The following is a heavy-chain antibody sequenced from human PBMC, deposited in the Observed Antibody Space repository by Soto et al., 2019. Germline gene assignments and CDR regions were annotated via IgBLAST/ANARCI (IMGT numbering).Heavy chain of an antibody. CDR1: GFTFSSYA. V-gene: IGHV3-23*01. CDR3: AKDGYYYDSSGYYGMDV. CDR2: ISGSGGST. J-gene: IGHJ6*02. Sequence: GGSLRLSCAASGFTFSSYAMSWVRQAPGKGLEWVSAISGSGGSTYYADSVKGRFTISRDNSKNTLYLQMNRLRAEDTAVYYCAKDGYYYDSSGYYGMDVWGQGTTVTVSS. D-gene: IGHD3-22*01.